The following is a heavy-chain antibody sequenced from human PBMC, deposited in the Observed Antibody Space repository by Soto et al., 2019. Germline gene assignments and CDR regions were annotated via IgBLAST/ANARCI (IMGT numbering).Heavy chain of an antibody. J-gene: IGHJ6*02. CDR3: ARVRSDYSNYYYYYYGMDV. CDR2: IYHSGST. V-gene: IGHV4-59*01. CDR1: GGSISSYY. D-gene: IGHD4-4*01. Sequence: ASETLSLTCTVSGGSISSYYWSWIRQPPGKGLEWIGYIYHSGSTNYNPSLKSRVTISIDTSKNQFSLKLSSVTAADTAVYYCARVRSDYSNYYYYYYGMDVWGQGTTVTVSS.